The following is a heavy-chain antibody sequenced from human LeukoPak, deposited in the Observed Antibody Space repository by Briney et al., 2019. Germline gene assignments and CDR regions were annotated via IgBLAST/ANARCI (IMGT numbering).Heavy chain of an antibody. V-gene: IGHV1-18*01. J-gene: IGHJ4*02. CDR3: ARPKGGRDGYSANDY. CDR1: EGTFSSYG. Sequence: GASVKVSCKASEGTFSSYGISWVRRAPGQGLEWMGWISAYNGNTNYAQKLQGRVTMTTDTSTSTAYMELRSLRSDDTAVYYCARPKGGRDGYSANDYWGQGTLVTVSS. CDR2: ISAYNGNT. D-gene: IGHD5-24*01.